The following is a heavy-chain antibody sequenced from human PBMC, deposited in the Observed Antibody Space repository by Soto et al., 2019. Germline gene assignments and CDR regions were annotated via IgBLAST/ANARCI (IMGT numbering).Heavy chain of an antibody. D-gene: IGHD5-12*01. Sequence: PSETLSLTCAVYGGSFSGYYWSWIRQPPGKGLEWIGEINHSGSTNYNPSLKSRVTISVDTSKNQFSLKLSSVTAADTAVYYCARGSGVATTQFDYWGQGTLVTVSS. V-gene: IGHV4-34*01. CDR1: GGSFSGYY. CDR2: INHSGST. CDR3: ARGSGVATTQFDY. J-gene: IGHJ4*02.